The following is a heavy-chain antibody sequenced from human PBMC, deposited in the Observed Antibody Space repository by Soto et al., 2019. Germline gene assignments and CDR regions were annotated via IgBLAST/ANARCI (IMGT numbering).Heavy chain of an antibody. CDR3: AGEDRKRTILGPRHYWYFDL. J-gene: IGHJ2*01. CDR1: GGSFSGYY. CDR2: INHSGST. Sequence: QVQLQQWGAGLLKPSETLSLTCAVYGGSFSGYYWSWIRQPPGKGLEWIGEINHSGSTNYNPSLKDRVTLSVTTSNNIFSQNLSSLPPPKTGGYSCAGEDRKRTILGPRHYWYFDLWGRGTLVTVSS. V-gene: IGHV4-34*01. D-gene: IGHD3-3*01.